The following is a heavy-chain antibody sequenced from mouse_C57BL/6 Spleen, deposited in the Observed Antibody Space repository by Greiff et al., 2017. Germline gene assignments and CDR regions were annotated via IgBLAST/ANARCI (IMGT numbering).Heavy chain of an antibody. CDR3: ARGITGTAWFAY. Sequence: EVKLQESGGGLVKPGGSLKLSCAASGFTFSDYGMHWVRQAPEKGLEWVAYISSGSSTIYYADTVKGRFTISRDNAKNTLFLQMTSLRSEDTAMYYCARGITGTAWFAYWGQGTLVTVSA. J-gene: IGHJ3*01. CDR2: ISSGSSTI. V-gene: IGHV5-17*01. CDR1: GFTFSDYG. D-gene: IGHD4-1*01.